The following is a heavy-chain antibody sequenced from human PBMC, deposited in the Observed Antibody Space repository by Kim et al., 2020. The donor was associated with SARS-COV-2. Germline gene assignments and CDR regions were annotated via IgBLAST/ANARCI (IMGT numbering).Heavy chain of an antibody. CDR3: VKDRENTNSVYGMDV. V-gene: IGHV3-64D*06. CDR2: MTGNGGSI. CDR1: GFTFSSYV. J-gene: IGHJ6*02. D-gene: IGHD2-21*01. Sequence: GGSLRLSCSASGFTFSSYVMHWVRQAPGRGLEYVSAMTGNGGSIYYIDSVKGRFIISRDNSKNTLYLQMSSLRPEDTAVYYCVKDRENTNSVYGMDVWGQGTTVTVSS.